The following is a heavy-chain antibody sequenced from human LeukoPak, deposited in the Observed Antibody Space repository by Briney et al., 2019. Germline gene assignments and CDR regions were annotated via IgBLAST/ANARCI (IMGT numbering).Heavy chain of an antibody. J-gene: IGHJ6*02. CDR3: ARAPFPPNYYYYGMDV. Sequence: SETLSLTCAVYGGSFSGYYWSWIRQHPGKGLEWIGYIYYSGSTYYNPSLKSRVTISVDTSKNQFSLKLSSVTAADTAVYYCARAPFPPNYYYYGMDVWGQGTTVTVSS. V-gene: IGHV4-31*11. CDR2: IYYSGST. CDR1: GGSFSGYY.